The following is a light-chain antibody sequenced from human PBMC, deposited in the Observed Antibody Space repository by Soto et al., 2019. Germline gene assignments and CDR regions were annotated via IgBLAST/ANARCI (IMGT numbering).Light chain of an antibody. CDR3: QQYGSSLWT. J-gene: IGKJ1*01. CDR1: RNIRTY. CDR2: AAS. V-gene: IGKV1-39*01. Sequence: DIRMTQSPSSLSASVGDRVSINCRASRNIRTYLNWYQQKPGKAPQLLIYAASSLHTGVPSRFSGSGSGTDFTLTISRLEPEDFAVYYCQQYGSSLWTFGQGTKVDI.